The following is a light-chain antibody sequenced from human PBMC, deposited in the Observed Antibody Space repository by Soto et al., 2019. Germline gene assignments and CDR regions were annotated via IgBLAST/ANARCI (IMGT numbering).Light chain of an antibody. J-gene: IGKJ2*01. V-gene: IGKV3-20*01. CDR1: QGVSSSY. CDR2: GAS. CDR3: QQYGSLPMYT. Sequence: EIVLTQSPGTLSLSPGERATLSCRASQGVSSSYLAWYQQKPGQAPRLLIYGASGRATGIPDRFSGSGSGKDFTLTISRLEPEDFAVYYWQQYGSLPMYTFGQGTKLEIK.